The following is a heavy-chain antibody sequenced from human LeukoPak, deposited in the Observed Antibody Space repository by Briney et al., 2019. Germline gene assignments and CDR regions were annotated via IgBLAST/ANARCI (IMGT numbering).Heavy chain of an antibody. D-gene: IGHD3-10*01. CDR3: AREFTMVRGVLYNWFDP. V-gene: IGHV1-69*01. CDR1: GGAFNTFA. Sequence: ASVKVSCKASGGAFNTFAIHWVRQAPGQGLEWMGGIIPIFGTANYAQKFQGRVTITADESTSTAYMELSSLRSEDTAVYYCAREFTMVRGVLYNWFDPWGQGTLVTVSS. CDR2: IIPIFGTA. J-gene: IGHJ5*02.